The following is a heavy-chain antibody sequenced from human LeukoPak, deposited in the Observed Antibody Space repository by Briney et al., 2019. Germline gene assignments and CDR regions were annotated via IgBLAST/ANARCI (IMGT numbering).Heavy chain of an antibody. V-gene: IGHV4-4*07. J-gene: IGHJ3*02. D-gene: IGHD6-13*01. Sequence: SETLSLTCTVSGGSISSYYWSWIRQPAGKGLEWIGRIYTSGSTNYNPSLKSRVTMSVATSKNQFSLKLSSVTAADTAVYYCARDLRGVRIAAAGGAFDIWGQGTMVTVTS. CDR1: GGSISSYY. CDR3: ARDLRGVRIAAAGGAFDI. CDR2: IYTSGST.